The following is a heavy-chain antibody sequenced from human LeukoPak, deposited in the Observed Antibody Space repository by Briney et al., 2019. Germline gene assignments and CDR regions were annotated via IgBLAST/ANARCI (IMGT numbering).Heavy chain of an antibody. V-gene: IGHV3-23*01. CDR1: GFTFSSYA. D-gene: IGHD6-19*01. Sequence: PGGSLRLSCAASGFTFSSYAMSWVRQAPGKGLEWVSAISGSGGSTYYADSVKGRFTISRDNSKNTLYLQMNSLRAEDTAVYYCAKCGSVAGTRYYFDYWGQGTLVTVPS. CDR3: AKCGSVAGTRYYFDY. CDR2: ISGSGGST. J-gene: IGHJ4*02.